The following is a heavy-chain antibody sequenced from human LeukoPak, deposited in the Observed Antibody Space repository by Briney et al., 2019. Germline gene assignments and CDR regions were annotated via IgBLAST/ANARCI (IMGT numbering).Heavy chain of an antibody. V-gene: IGHV1-69*05. Sequence: SVTVSFKSAGGTFSSSAINWVRQRPGQGLEWMGVIIPIFGTANYAQQFQDRVTITTDESTSTAYIELITLRSEDTAVYYCARDEVYGIAVAGTLGWFDPWGQGTLVTVSS. J-gene: IGHJ5*02. CDR2: IIPIFGTA. D-gene: IGHD6-19*01. CDR3: ARDEVYGIAVAGTLGWFDP. CDR1: GGTFSSSA.